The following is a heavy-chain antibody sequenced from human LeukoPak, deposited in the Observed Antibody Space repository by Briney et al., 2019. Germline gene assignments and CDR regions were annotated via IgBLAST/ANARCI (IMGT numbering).Heavy chain of an antibody. D-gene: IGHD2-2*01. V-gene: IGHV4-39*01. Sequence: SETLSLTCTVSGGSISSSSYSWGWIRQPPGKGLEWIGSIYYSGSTYYNLSLKSRVTISVDTSKNQFSLKLSSVTAADTAVYYCARFCSSTSCSNWFDPWGQGTLVTVSS. CDR3: ARFCSSTSCSNWFDP. CDR2: IYYSGST. CDR1: GGSISSSSYS. J-gene: IGHJ5*02.